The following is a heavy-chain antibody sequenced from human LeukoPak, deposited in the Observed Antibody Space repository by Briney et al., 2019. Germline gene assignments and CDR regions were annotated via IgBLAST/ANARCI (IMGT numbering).Heavy chain of an antibody. CDR1: GYSISSGYY. D-gene: IGHD2-2*01. Sequence: SETLSLTCAVSGYSISSGYYWGWSRRPPGKGREWIGRIYHSGITYYNPSLKSRVTISVDTSKNQFSLKLSSVTAADTAVYYCARGAREWYQFDYWGQGTLVTVSS. CDR2: IYHSGIT. V-gene: IGHV4-38-2*01. CDR3: ARGAREWYQFDY. J-gene: IGHJ4*02.